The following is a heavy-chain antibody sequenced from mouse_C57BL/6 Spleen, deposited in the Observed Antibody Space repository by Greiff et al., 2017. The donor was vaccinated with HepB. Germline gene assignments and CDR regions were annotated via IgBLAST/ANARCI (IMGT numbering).Heavy chain of an antibody. CDR3: TREGDYAFDY. J-gene: IGHJ2*01. D-gene: IGHD2-4*01. CDR1: GFTFSSYA. CDR2: ISSGGDYI. Sequence: EVKLEESGEGLVKPGGSLKLSCAASGFTFSSYAMSWVRQTPEKRLEWVAYISSGGDYIYYADTVKGRFTISRDNARNTLYLQMSSLKSEDTAMYYCTREGDYAFDYWGQGTTLTVSS. V-gene: IGHV5-9-1*02.